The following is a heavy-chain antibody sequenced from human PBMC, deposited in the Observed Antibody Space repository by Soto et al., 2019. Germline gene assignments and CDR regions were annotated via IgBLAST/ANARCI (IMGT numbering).Heavy chain of an antibody. J-gene: IGHJ4*02. CDR1: GYTFTSYY. V-gene: IGHV1-46*01. CDR2: INPSGGST. CDR3: ARDLVVTAKPADLLFDY. Sequence: VASVKVSCKASGYTFTSYYMHWVRQAPGQGLEWMGIINPSGGSTSYAQKFQGRVTMTRDTSTSTVYMELSSLRSEDTAVYYCARDLVVTAKPADLLFDYWGQGTLVTVSS. D-gene: IGHD2-21*02.